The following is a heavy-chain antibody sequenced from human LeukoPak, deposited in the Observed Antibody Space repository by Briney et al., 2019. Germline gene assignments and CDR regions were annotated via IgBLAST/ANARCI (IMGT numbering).Heavy chain of an antibody. CDR1: AFTFSSKS. D-gene: IGHD3-10*01. CDR3: AGHYGSGSYVDQ. J-gene: IGHJ4*02. V-gene: IGHV3-21*04. CDR2: ISSSGSYI. Sequence: GGSLRLSCAASAFTFSSKSMNWVRQVRGKGLEWVSSISSSGSYIYYADSVKGRFTISRDNAKNSLYLQMNSLRAEDTALYYCAGHYGSGSYVDQWGQGTLVTVSS.